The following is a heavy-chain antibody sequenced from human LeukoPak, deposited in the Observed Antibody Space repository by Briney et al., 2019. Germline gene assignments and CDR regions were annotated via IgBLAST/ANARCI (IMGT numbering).Heavy chain of an antibody. CDR3: ASGYSYGNYYYYGMDV. V-gene: IGHV3-21*01. CDR1: GFTFSSYS. Sequence: PGGSLRLSCAASGFTFSSYSMNWVRQAPGKGLEWVSSISGSSSYIYYADSVKGRFTISGDNAKNSLYLQMNSLRAEDTAVYYCASGYSYGNYYYYGMDVWGQGTTVTVSS. J-gene: IGHJ6*02. D-gene: IGHD5-18*01. CDR2: ISGSSSYI.